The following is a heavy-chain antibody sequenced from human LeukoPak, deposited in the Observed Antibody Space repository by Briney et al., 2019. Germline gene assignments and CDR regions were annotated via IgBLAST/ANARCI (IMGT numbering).Heavy chain of an antibody. D-gene: IGHD4-17*01. CDR3: AREVDYGDYVRWFDP. J-gene: IGHJ5*02. CDR2: INPSGGST. Sequence: GASVTVSFKASGYTFTSYYMHWVRQAPGQGLEWMGIINPSGGSTSYAQKLQGRVTMTRDTSTSTVYMELSSLRSEDTAVYYCAREVDYGDYVRWFDPWGQGTLVTVSS. V-gene: IGHV1-46*04. CDR1: GYTFTSYY.